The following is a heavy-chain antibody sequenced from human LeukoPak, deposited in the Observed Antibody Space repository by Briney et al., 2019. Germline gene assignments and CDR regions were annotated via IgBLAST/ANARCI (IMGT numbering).Heavy chain of an antibody. CDR2: IKQDGSEK. CDR3: ARDGLLWFGELSNFFDY. J-gene: IGHJ4*02. D-gene: IGHD3-10*01. V-gene: IGHV3-7*01. CDR1: GFTFSSYW. Sequence: GGSLRLSCAASGFTFSSYWMSWVRQAPGKGLEWVANIKQDGSEKYYVDSVKGRFTISRDNAKNSLYLQMNSLRAEDTAVYYCARDGLLWFGELSNFFDYWGQGTLVTVSS.